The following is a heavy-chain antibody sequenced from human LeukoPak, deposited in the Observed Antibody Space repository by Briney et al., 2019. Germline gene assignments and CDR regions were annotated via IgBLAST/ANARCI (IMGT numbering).Heavy chain of an antibody. CDR2: MKPDASHI. CDR3: GRDYRTYGYF. Sequence: GGSLRLSCAASGFSFSNFWMAWVRQRPGGGREGGANMKPDASHISYVDSVEGRFTISRDNAKNSLYLQMDNLRAEDTAVYYCGRDYRTYGYFWGRGTLVTVSS. CDR1: GFSFSNFW. V-gene: IGHV3-7*01. J-gene: IGHJ4*02. D-gene: IGHD3-10*01.